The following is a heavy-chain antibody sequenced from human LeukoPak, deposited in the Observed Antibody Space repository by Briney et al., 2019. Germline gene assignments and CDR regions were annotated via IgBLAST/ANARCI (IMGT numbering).Heavy chain of an antibody. CDR3: ARDLAGADDY. V-gene: IGHV3-74*01. Sequence: GGSLRLSCAASSFTFSKYWFHWVRQAPGKGLDWVSRIDTNGRTTDYADSVKGRFTISRDNAKNTLFLEMNSLRAEDTAVYYCARDLAGADDYRGQGTLVTVSS. CDR2: IDTNGRTT. D-gene: IGHD6-13*01. CDR1: SFTFSKYW. J-gene: IGHJ4*02.